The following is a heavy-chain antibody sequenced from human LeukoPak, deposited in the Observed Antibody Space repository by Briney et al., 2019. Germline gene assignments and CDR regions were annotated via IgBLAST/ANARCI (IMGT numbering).Heavy chain of an antibody. CDR2: IFISGGT. D-gene: IGHD3-9*01. CDR1: GGSISSYY. J-gene: IGHJ6*03. V-gene: IGHV4-4*07. Sequence: SETLSLTCTVSGGSISSYYWSWIRQPAGKGLEWIGRIFISGGTNYNPSLRSRVTMSLDTSKNQFSLKLYSVTAADTAVYYCARGGSTLHSAGGHDIEFYYYYYMDVWGKGTTVTVSS. CDR3: ARGGSTLHSAGGHDIEFYYYYYMDV.